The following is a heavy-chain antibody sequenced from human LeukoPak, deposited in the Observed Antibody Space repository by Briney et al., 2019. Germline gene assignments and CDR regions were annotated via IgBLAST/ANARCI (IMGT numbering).Heavy chain of an antibody. CDR1: GYSFTSYW. D-gene: IGHD3-10*01. CDR2: IDPSDSYT. CDR3: ARASGSGSYHYYYYGMDV. V-gene: IGHV5-10-1*01. Sequence: GESLKISCQGSGYSFTSYWISWVRQLPGKGLEWMGRIDPSDSYTNYSPSFQGHVTISADKSISTAYLQWRSLKASDTAMYYCARASGSGSYHYYYYGMDVWGQGTTVTVSS. J-gene: IGHJ6*02.